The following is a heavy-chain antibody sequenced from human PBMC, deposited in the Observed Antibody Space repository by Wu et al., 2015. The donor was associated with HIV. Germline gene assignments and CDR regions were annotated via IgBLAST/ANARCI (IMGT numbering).Heavy chain of an antibody. CDR2: IIPIFGTA. CDR1: GGTFNSYV. CDR3: ALRGGEGAVVPGATYYYYYMDV. J-gene: IGHJ6*03. Sequence: QVQLVQSGAEVKKPGSSMKVSCKASGGTFNSYVISWVRQAPGQGLEWMGGIIPIFGTANFAQKFQGRLTIAADESTSTVYMELSSLRSEDTAVYYCALRGGEGAVVPGATYYYYYMDVWGKGTTVTVSS. D-gene: IGHD2-2*01. V-gene: IGHV1-69*01.